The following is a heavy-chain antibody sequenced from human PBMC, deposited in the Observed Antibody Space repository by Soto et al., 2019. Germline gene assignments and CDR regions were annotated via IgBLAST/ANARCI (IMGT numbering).Heavy chain of an antibody. CDR1: GDTFRNYA. CDR2: IIPLFST. CDR3: ARDPGIAVVGRGPSFEH. Sequence: QVQLVQSGAEVKKPGSSVKVSCKASGDTFRNYAFTWVRQAPGQGLEWMGTIIPLFSTRYAQKFQGRVTMTADESTSTVYMDLSSLKSDDTAVYYCARDPGIAVVGRGPSFEHWGQGTLVTVSS. J-gene: IGHJ4*02. D-gene: IGHD6-19*01. V-gene: IGHV1-69*18.